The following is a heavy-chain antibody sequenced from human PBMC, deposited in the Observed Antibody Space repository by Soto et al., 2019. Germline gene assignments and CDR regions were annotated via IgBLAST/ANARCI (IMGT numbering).Heavy chain of an antibody. CDR3: APGGYCSGGSCYSRRSFAY. Sequence: QVQLVESGGGVVQPGRSLRLSCAASGFTFSTYAMHWVRQAPGKGLEWVAAISYDGSDKYYAASVKGRFPISRDNSKNTLYLQMNSLRAEDSAVYYCAPGGYCSGGSCYSRRSFAYWGQGTLVTVSS. D-gene: IGHD2-15*01. CDR1: GFTFSTYA. CDR2: ISYDGSDK. V-gene: IGHV3-30-3*01. J-gene: IGHJ4*02.